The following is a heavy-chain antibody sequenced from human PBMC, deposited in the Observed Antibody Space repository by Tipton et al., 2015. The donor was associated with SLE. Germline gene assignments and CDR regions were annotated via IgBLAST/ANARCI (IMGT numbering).Heavy chain of an antibody. CDR1: GDSISSSNW. D-gene: IGHD4-17*01. CDR2: IYHSGSS. J-gene: IGHJ4*02. V-gene: IGHV4-4*02. CDR3: AGHGYGDYGIDY. Sequence: TLSLTCAVSGDSISSSNWWSWVRQPPGKGLEWIGEIYHSGSSNYNPSLKSEVTMSVDKSKNQFSLKLSSVTAADTAVYYCAGHGYGDYGIDYWGQGTLVTVSS.